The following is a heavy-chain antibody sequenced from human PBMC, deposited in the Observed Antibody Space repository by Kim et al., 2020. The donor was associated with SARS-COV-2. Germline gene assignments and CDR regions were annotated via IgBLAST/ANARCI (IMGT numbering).Heavy chain of an antibody. J-gene: IGHJ4*02. CDR3: AKDRQLALYY. CDR2: ISYDGSNK. CDR1: GFTFSSYG. V-gene: IGHV3-30*18. Sequence: GGSLRLSCAASGFTFSSYGMHWVRQAPGKGLEWVAVISYDGSNKYYADSVKGRFTISRDNSKNTLYLQMNSLRAEDTAVYYCAKDRQLALYYWGQGTLVTVSS. D-gene: IGHD6-13*01.